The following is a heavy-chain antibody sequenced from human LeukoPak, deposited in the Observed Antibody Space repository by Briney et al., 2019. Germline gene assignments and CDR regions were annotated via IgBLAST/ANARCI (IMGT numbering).Heavy chain of an antibody. D-gene: IGHD2-15*01. CDR2: INPNSGGT. CDR1: GYTSTAYY. V-gene: IGHV1-2*02. J-gene: IGHJ4*02. Sequence: ASVKVSCKASGYTSTAYYMHWVRQAPGQGLEWMGWINPNSGGTDYAQKFQGRVTMTRDTSITTAYMELSRLRSDDTAVYYCARAIDVAATPDYWGQGPLVTVSS. CDR3: ARAIDVAATPDY.